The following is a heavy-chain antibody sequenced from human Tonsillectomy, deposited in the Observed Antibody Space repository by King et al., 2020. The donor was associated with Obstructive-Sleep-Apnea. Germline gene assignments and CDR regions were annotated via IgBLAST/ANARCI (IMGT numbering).Heavy chain of an antibody. D-gene: IGHD2-21*02. Sequence: VQLVESGGGLVQPGGSLRLSCAASGFTVSSNYMSWVRQAPGKGLEWVSVIYSGGSTYYADSVKGRFTISRDNSKNTLYHQMNSLRAEDTAVYYCARTYCGGDCRTNYYYYYGMDVWGQGTTVTVSS. CDR2: IYSGGST. V-gene: IGHV3-66*01. CDR3: ARTYCGGDCRTNYYYYYGMDV. J-gene: IGHJ6*02. CDR1: GFTVSSNY.